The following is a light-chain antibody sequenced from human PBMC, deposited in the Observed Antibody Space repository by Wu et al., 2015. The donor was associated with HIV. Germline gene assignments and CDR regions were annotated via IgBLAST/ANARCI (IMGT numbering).Light chain of an antibody. V-gene: IGKV3-20*01. CDR2: GAS. CDR3: QQYGISSQVT. Sequence: EIVLTQSPATLSLSPGERATLSCRASQSISSSYLAWYQQKPGQAPRLLIYGASIRATGIPDRVSGSGSGTDFTLTINRLEPEDFAVYYCQQYGISSQVTFGGGTKVEIK. J-gene: IGKJ4*01. CDR1: QSISSSY.